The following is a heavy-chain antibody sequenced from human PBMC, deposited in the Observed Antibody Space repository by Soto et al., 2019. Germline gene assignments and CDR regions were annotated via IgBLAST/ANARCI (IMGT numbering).Heavy chain of an antibody. CDR1: GGSISSGDYY. Sequence: PSETLSLTCTVSGGSISSGDYYWSWIRQPPGKGLEWIGYIYYSGSTYYNPSLKSRVTISVDTSKNQFSLKLSSVTAADTAVYYCAREWSWGNRGYFQHWGQGTLVTVSS. CDR2: IYYSGST. V-gene: IGHV4-30-4*01. D-gene: IGHD3-16*01. CDR3: AREWSWGNRGYFQH. J-gene: IGHJ1*01.